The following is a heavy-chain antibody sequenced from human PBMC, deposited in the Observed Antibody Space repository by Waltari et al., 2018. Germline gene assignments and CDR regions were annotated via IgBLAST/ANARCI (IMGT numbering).Heavy chain of an antibody. V-gene: IGHV3-23*01. CDR2: ISGIAGRT. CDR1: GFTFSSFA. Sequence: VQLFESGGGFVHTGGSLRLSCAASGFTFSSFAMNWFRQAPGKGLEWVSSISGIAGRTYYTDSVKCRFTISRDNSKNTLYLQMHGLRADDTAVYHCVTGFGSSSLSDFDSWGQGTRVTVSS. D-gene: IGHD3-10*01. CDR3: VTGFGSSSLSDFDS. J-gene: IGHJ4*02.